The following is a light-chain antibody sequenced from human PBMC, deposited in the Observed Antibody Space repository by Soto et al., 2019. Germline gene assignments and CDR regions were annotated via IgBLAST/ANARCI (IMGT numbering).Light chain of an antibody. CDR1: QSISSW. CDR3: QQYNSYSPTWT. Sequence: DIQMTQSPSNLSASVGDRVTITCRASQSISSWLAWYQQKPGKAPKLLIYKASSLESGVPSRFSGSGSGTEFTLTISSLQPDEFAIDYCQQYNSYSPTWTFGQGTKVDIK. J-gene: IGKJ1*01. V-gene: IGKV1-5*03. CDR2: KAS.